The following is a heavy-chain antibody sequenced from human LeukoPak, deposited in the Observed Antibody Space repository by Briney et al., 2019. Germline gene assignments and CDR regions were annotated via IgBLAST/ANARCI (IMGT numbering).Heavy chain of an antibody. D-gene: IGHD5-18*01. J-gene: IGHJ4*02. CDR3: AIGVSGNSYVNPLFDY. Sequence: ATVTISCTTSVFRFTDFYMHWVQQAPGRGLEWMGRVDPEDGETVTAERFQGRVTINADTSIDTAYMELSSLRPEDTAVYYCAIGVSGNSYVNPLFDYWGQGTLVTVSS. CDR2: VDPEDGET. V-gene: IGHV1-69-2*01. CDR1: VFRFTDFY.